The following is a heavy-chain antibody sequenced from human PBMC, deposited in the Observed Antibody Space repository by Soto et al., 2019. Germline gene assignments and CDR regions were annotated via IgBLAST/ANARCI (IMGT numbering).Heavy chain of an antibody. J-gene: IGHJ6*03. CDR2: IYYSGST. CDR3: ARVYYDFWSGNYYYYYYMDV. V-gene: IGHV4-59*01. Sequence: PSETLSLTCTVSGCSISSYYWSWIRQPPGKGLEWIGYIYYSGSTNYNPSLKSRVTISVDTSKNQFSLKLSSVTAADTAVYYCARVYYDFWSGNYYYYYYMDVWGKGTTVTVSS. CDR1: GCSISSYY. D-gene: IGHD3-3*01.